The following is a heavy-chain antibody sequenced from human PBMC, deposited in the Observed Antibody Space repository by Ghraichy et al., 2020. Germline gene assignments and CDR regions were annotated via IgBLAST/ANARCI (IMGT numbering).Heavy chain of an antibody. CDR3: ARDLCSGGSCYHWYFDL. CDR1: GFTFRTHS. Sequence: GGSLRLSCAASGFTFRTHSMNWVRQAPGKGLEWVSSISSDTRTIYYADSVKGRFTVSRDNATTSLYLQMNSLRAEDTAVYYCARDLCSGGSCYHWYFDLWGRGTLITVSS. J-gene: IGHJ2*01. V-gene: IGHV3-48*04. CDR2: ISSDTRTI. D-gene: IGHD2-15*01.